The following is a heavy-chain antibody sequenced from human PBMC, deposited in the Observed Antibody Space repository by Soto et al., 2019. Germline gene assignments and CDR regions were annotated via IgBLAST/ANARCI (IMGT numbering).Heavy chain of an antibody. D-gene: IGHD6-19*01. CDR3: ARGQWLTLHPFYFDY. V-gene: IGHV4-59*01. J-gene: IGHJ4*02. CDR2: IFYSGST. CDR1: GGFISNYY. Sequence: PSETLSLTCTVSGGFISNYYWSWIRQPPGKGLEWIGYIFYSGSTDYNPSLKSRVTVSVDTSKNQFSLKLNSVTAADTAMYYCARGQWLTLHPFYFDYWGQGTLVTVSS.